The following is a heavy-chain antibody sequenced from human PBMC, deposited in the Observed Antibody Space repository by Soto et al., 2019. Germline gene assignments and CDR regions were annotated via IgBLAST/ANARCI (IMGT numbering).Heavy chain of an antibody. Sequence: SETLSLTCAVYGGSFSGYYWSWIRQPPGKGLEWIGEINHSGSTNYNPSLNSRVTISVDTSKNQFSLKLSSVTAADTAVYYCGRGQIRERANYLPRRYWFDPWGQGTLVTVSS. CDR1: GGSFSGYY. V-gene: IGHV4-34*01. D-gene: IGHD4-4*01. CDR3: GRGQIRERANYLPRRYWFDP. CDR2: INHSGST. J-gene: IGHJ5*02.